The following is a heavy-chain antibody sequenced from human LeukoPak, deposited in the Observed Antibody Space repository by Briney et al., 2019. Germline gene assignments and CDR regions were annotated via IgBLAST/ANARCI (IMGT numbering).Heavy chain of an antibody. CDR1: GFTFSSYG. CDR3: ARDKDVYFDY. Sequence: PGGSLRLSCAASGFTFSSYGMHWVRQAPGKGLEWVSSISSSSSYIYYADSVKGRITISRDNAKNSLYLQMNSLRVEDTAVYYCARDKDVYFDYWGQGTLVTVSS. V-gene: IGHV3-21*01. CDR2: ISSSSSYI. J-gene: IGHJ4*02.